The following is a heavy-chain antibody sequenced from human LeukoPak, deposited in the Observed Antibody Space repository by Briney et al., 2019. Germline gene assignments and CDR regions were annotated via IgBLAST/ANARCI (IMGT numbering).Heavy chain of an antibody. D-gene: IGHD5-18*01. CDR2: IYSSGST. J-gene: IGHJ4*02. CDR1: GFTVSSNY. Sequence: GGSLRLSCAASGFTVSSNYMSWVRQAPGKGLEWVSVIYSSGSTYYADSVKGRFTISIDNSKNTLSLQMNSLRAEDTAVYYCALRGLSYDVDYWGQGSLVTVSS. V-gene: IGHV3-66*01. CDR3: ALRGLSYDVDY.